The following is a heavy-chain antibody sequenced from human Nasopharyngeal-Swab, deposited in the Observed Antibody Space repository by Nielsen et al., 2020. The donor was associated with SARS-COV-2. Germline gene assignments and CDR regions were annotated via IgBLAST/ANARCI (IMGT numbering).Heavy chain of an antibody. CDR1: GFTFSAHY. D-gene: IGHD1-26*01. J-gene: IGHJ4*02. CDR3: ARGYGSFPYYFDH. V-gene: IGHV4-38-2*01. Sequence: GSLRLSCAASGFTFSAHYMDWVRQPPGKGLEWIGTVYYSGSTYYNPSLKSRVTISVDTSKNQFSLKLNSVTATDTAVYYCARGYGSFPYYFDHWGQGTLVTVSS. CDR2: VYYSGST.